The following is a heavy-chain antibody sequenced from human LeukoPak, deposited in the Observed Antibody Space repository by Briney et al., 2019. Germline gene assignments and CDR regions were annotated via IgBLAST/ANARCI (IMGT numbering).Heavy chain of an antibody. CDR1: GFTFDDYA. J-gene: IGHJ4*02. Sequence: GGSLRLSCAASGFTFDDYAMHWVRQAPGKGLEWVSGISWNSGSIGYADSVKGRFTISRDNAKNSLYLQMNSLRAEDTALYYCAKDGKWELLRYFDYWGQGTLVTVSS. CDR3: AKDGKWELLRYFDY. V-gene: IGHV3-9*01. D-gene: IGHD1-26*01. CDR2: ISWNSGSI.